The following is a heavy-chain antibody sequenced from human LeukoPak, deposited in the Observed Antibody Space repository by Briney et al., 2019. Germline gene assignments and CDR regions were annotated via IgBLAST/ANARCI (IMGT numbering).Heavy chain of an antibody. CDR2: MWYDGSRE. D-gene: IGHD1-26*01. J-gene: IGHJ4*02. CDR3: ARDLSFGSLDF. Sequence: GGSLRLSCAASGFTLGTHGMHWVRQAPGKGLEWVAGMWYDGSREDYADSVKGRFTISRDMSKNTLNLQMNSLRVEDTAMFYCARDLSFGSLDFRGQGTLVTVSS. V-gene: IGHV3-33*01. CDR1: GFTLGTHG.